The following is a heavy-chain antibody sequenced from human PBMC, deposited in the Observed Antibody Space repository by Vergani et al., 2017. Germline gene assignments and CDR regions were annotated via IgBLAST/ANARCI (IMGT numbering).Heavy chain of an antibody. D-gene: IGHD2-8*02. V-gene: IGHV4-39*01. CDR3: ARLKSVVYAPVDY. CDR2: IYYSGST. Sequence: QLQLQESGPGLVKPSETLSLPCNVSGGPISSSSYYWGWIRQPPGKGLGWIGIIYYSGSTYYNPSPKSRVTISVDTYKNQCSLKLSSVAAADTAVYYCARLKSVVYAPVDYWGQGILVAVSA. J-gene: IGHJ4*02. CDR1: GGPISSSSYY.